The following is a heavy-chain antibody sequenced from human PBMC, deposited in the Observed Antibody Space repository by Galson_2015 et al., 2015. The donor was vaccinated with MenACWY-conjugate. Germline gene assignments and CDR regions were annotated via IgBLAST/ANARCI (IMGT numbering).Heavy chain of an antibody. V-gene: IGHV7-4-1*02. CDR2: INTNTGNP. CDR1: GYTLTAYA. CDR3: ARDTGTGIFDY. D-gene: IGHD1-1*01. Sequence: SVKVSCKASGYTLTAYAMNWVRQAPGQGLEWMGWINTNTGNPTYAQGFTGRFAFPLDTSVSTAYLQISSLKAEDTVVYYCARDTGTGIFDYWGQGTLVTVSS. J-gene: IGHJ4*02.